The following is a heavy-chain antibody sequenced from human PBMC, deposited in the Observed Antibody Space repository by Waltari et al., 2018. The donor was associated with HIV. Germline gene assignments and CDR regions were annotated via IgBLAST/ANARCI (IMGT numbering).Heavy chain of an antibody. V-gene: IGHV4-34*01. Sequence: QVELPQWGTGLLKTSETLSLKCAVYGESFSDYHSEAYPSFNSNHSNWFRQPPGKGLEWIGEIYQTGSTNSNPSLKSRLSMSIDTIKKQFSLKLISVTAADTAVYYCARGVSPDHLWASYPDFWGQGTLVTVSS. CDR2: IYQTGST. CDR1: GESFSDYH. CDR3: ARGVSPDHLWASYPDF. D-gene: IGHD3-16*02. J-gene: IGHJ4*02.